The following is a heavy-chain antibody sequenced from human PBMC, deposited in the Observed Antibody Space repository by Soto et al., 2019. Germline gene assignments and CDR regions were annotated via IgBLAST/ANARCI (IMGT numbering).Heavy chain of an antibody. CDR2: IFYTGAT. Sequence: QVQLQESGPGLVKPSQTLSLTCTVSGDSVSSRSYYWNWIRHLPGKGLEFIGYIFYTGATYYNPFSRGSFFISIDNLKNQFPLNLGFGTAPEPARYFCPGEGPTSGGLPDNWFHPRGQGTPVTVSS. J-gene: IGHJ5*02. V-gene: IGHV4-31*09. CDR3: PGEGPTSGGLPDNWFHP. CDR1: GDSVSSRSYY. D-gene: IGHD3-10*01.